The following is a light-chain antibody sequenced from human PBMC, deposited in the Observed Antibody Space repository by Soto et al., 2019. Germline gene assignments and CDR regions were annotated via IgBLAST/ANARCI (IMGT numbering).Light chain of an antibody. Sequence: DIQLTQSPSFLSASVGDRVTITCRASQGISSYLAWYQQKPGKAPKLLIYAASTLQSGVPSRFSCSGSSTEFTLTVSGLQPEEFATYYCQHLNSYPLTFGGGTKVEIK. J-gene: IGKJ4*01. CDR1: QGISSY. CDR2: AAS. CDR3: QHLNSYPLT. V-gene: IGKV1-9*01.